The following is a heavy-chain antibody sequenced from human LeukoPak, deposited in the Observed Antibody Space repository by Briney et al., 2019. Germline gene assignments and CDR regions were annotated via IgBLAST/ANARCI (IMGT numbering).Heavy chain of an antibody. J-gene: IGHJ4*02. CDR1: GGSISSGGNY. V-gene: IGHV4-39*01. CDR2: IFYSGST. Sequence: SETLILTGTVSGGSISSGGNYWGWIRQPPEIGLEWIGNIFYSGSTYYNPSLKSRVTISVDTSKNQFSLKLSSVTAADTAVYYCARLPSGWYYFVYWGQGTLVTVSS. D-gene: IGHD6-19*01. CDR3: ARLPSGWYYFVY.